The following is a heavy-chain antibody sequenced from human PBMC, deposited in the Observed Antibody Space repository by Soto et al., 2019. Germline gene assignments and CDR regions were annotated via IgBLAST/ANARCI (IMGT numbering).Heavy chain of an antibody. CDR3: AASTLIAVAAIDH. CDR1: GFTFTSSA. V-gene: IGHV1-58*01. D-gene: IGHD6-19*01. CDR2: IVVGSGNT. Sequence: QMQLVQSGPEVKKPGTSVKVSCKASGFTFTSSAVQWVRQARGQRLEWIGWIVVGSGNTNYAQKFQERVTITRDMATSTSYMELSSLRSEDTAVYYCAASTLIAVAAIDHWGQETLVTVSS. J-gene: IGHJ4*02.